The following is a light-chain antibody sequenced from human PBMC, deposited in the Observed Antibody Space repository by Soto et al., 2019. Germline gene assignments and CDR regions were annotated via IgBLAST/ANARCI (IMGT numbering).Light chain of an antibody. V-gene: IGLV2-14*01. J-gene: IGLJ2*01. CDR3: SSYTTSSTPPGV. CDR1: SSDVGGYNY. Sequence: QSALTQPASVSGSPGQSITISCTGTSSDVGGYNYVSWYQQHPGKAPKLMIYEVSNRPSGVSNRFSGSKSGNTASLTISGLQAEDEADYYCSSYTTSSTPPGVFGGGTKVTVL. CDR2: EVS.